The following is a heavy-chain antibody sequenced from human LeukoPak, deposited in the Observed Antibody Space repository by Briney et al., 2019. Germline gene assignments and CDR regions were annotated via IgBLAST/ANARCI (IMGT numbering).Heavy chain of an antibody. CDR3: ARKPSGSGGYDY. D-gene: IGHD3-10*01. CDR2: NSPNSGGA. J-gene: IGHJ4*02. Sequence: ASVKVSCKASGVTFSGYHMLWVRHAPGQGLEWMAWNSPNSGGANYVQKLQGRVTVTRDTSISTDYMEISGLTSDDTALYYCARKPSGSGGYDYWGQGTLVTVSS. V-gene: IGHV1-2*02. CDR1: GVTFSGYH.